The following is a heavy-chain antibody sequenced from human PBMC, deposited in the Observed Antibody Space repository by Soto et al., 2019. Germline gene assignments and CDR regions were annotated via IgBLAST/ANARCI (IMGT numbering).Heavy chain of an antibody. V-gene: IGHV3-74*01. D-gene: IGHD1-1*01. Sequence: EVQLVESGGGLVQRGGSLRLSCAASGFTFSNYWMHWVRQAPGMGLVWVSRINPGGSDTIYADSVKGRFTISRDNAKNTLSLQMNSLRAEDTALYFCVRGSNNWNGVDYWGQGTQVTVSS. CDR2: INPGGSDT. CDR3: VRGSNNWNGVDY. CDR1: GFTFSNYW. J-gene: IGHJ4*02.